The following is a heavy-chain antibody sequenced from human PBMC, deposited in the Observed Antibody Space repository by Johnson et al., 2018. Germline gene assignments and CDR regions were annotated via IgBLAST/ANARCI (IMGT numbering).Heavy chain of an antibody. CDR3: ASTGVEMATIPSYYYYYDMDV. CDR2: ISSSSTTI. D-gene: IGHD5-24*01. V-gene: IGHV3-48*02. J-gene: IGHJ6*03. Sequence: VQLQESGGGLVQPGGSLRLSCAASGFTFSSYSMIWVRQAPGKGLEWVSYISSSSTTIYYADSVKGRFTISRDNAKNSLYLQMNSLRDEDTAVYYCASTGVEMATIPSYYYYYDMDVWGKGTTVTVSS. CDR1: GFTFSSYS.